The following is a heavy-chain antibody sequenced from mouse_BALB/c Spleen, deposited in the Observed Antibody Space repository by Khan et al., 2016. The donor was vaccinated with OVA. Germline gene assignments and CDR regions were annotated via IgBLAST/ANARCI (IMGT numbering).Heavy chain of an antibody. D-gene: IGHD2-1*01. CDR3: ARTYFSYGNYGDYFTMDY. J-gene: IGHJ4*01. Sequence: VQLQQSGPGLVQPSQSLSITCTVSGFSLTSYGVPWVRQSPGKGLEWLGVIWSGGSTDYNSAFISRLTLSKDKSRRPVFFKMTSLQANDTAIYYCARTYFSYGNYGDYFTMDYWGPGTSVPVSS. V-gene: IGHV2-2*02. CDR1: GFSLTSYG. CDR2: IWSGGST.